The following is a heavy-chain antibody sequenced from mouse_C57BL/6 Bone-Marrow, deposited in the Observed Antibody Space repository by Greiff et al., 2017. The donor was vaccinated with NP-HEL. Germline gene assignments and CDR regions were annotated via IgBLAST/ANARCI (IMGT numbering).Heavy chain of an antibody. CDR3: ARDDYEDYYAMDY. CDR2: ISSGGSYT. V-gene: IGHV5-4*01. Sequence: EVKLVESGGDLVKPGGSLKLSCAASGFTFSSYGMSWVRQTPDKRLEWVATISSGGSYTYYPDNVKGRFTISRDNAKNNLYLQMSHLKSEDTAMYYCARDDYEDYYAMDYWGQGTSVTVSS. J-gene: IGHJ4*01. D-gene: IGHD2-4*01. CDR1: GFTFSSYG.